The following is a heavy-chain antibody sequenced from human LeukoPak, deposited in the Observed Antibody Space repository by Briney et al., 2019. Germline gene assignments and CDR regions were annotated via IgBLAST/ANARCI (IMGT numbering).Heavy chain of an antibody. CDR2: IYYSGST. V-gene: IGHV4-39*01. D-gene: IGHD3-16*02. CDR3: AREGLAYDYVWGSYRSRGDFDY. J-gene: IGHJ4*02. CDR1: GGSISSSSYS. Sequence: SETLSLTCTVSGGSISSSSYSWGWIRQPPGKGLEWIGTIYYSGSTYNNPSLKSRVTISVDTSKNQFSLKLSSVTAADTAVYYCAREGLAYDYVWGSYRSRGDFDYWGQGTLVTVSS.